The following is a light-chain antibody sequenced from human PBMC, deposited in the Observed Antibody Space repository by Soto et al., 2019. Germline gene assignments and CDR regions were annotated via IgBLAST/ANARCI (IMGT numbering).Light chain of an antibody. J-gene: IGKJ1*01. CDR3: QQYYSYPWT. CDR1: QGVTSY. CDR2: AAS. Sequence: AIRMTQSPSSFSASTGDRVTITCRASQGVTSYLAWYQQKPGEAPKLLIYAASTLQSGVPSRFSGSGSGTDFTLTISSLQSEDFATYYCQQYYSYPWTFGQGTKVEI. V-gene: IGKV1-8*01.